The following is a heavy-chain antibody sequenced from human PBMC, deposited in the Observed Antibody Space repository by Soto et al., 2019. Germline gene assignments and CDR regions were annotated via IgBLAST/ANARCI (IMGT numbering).Heavy chain of an antibody. J-gene: IGHJ3*02. CDR2: IISILGIA. D-gene: IGHD3-10*01. V-gene: IGHV1-69*02. Sequence: QVQLVQSGAEVQKPGSSVKVSCKASGGTFSRYTISWVRQAPGQGLEWMGRIISILGIANYAQKFQGRVTITADKSTSTAYMELSSLRSEDTAVYYCATSGPLDAFDSWGQGTMVTVSS. CDR1: GGTFSRYT. CDR3: ATSGPLDAFDS.